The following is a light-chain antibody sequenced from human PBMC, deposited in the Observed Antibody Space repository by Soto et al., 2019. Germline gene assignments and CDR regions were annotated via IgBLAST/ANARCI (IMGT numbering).Light chain of an antibody. CDR3: QQYHNYPVT. J-gene: IGKJ4*01. Sequence: DIQMTQSPSSLSASVGDRVTITCRASKDISNHLAWFQQKPGKAPKSLIYDASSLQSGVTSNFSGSASGTHFTLIISSLQPEDCATYYCQQYHNYPVTFGGGTKVEI. V-gene: IGKV1-16*02. CDR1: KDISNH. CDR2: DAS.